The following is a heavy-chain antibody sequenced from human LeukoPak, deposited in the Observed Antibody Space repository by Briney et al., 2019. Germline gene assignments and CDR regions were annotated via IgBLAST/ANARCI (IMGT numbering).Heavy chain of an antibody. D-gene: IGHD6-19*01. CDR1: GFTFSSCE. CDR3: ARHTSGQPFDY. CDR2: IRKDGSEK. Sequence: GGSLRLSCAASGFTFSSCEMNWVRQAPGKGLEWVAYIRKDGSEKYYVDSVKGRFTISRDNAKNSLYLQMNSLRAEDTAVYYCARHTSGQPFDYWGQGTLVTVSS. V-gene: IGHV3-7*03. J-gene: IGHJ4*02.